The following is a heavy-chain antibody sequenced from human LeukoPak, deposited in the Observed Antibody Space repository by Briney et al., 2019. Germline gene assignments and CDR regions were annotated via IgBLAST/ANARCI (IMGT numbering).Heavy chain of an antibody. J-gene: IGHJ4*02. Sequence: PSETLSPTCAVYGGSFSGYYWSWIRQPPGKGLEWIGEINHSGSTNYNPSLKSRVTISVDTSKNQFSLKLSSVTAADTAVYYRARELHSGSYYFDYWGQGTLVTVSS. CDR1: GGSFSGYY. CDR3: ARELHSGSYYFDY. CDR2: INHSGST. V-gene: IGHV4-34*01. D-gene: IGHD1-26*01.